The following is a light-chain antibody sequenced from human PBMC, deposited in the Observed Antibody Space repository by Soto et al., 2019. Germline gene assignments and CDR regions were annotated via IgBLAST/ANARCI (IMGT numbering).Light chain of an antibody. J-gene: IGKJ5*01. V-gene: IGKV3-11*01. CDR3: QQRSNGPGGT. CDR2: GAS. Sequence: EIVITQSTAPLSVSPRERSTLSCRTSQSISSNLAWYQQKSGQAPRLLISGASGRATGIPVRFSSSGSGTDFTLTISSLEPEDFAVYYCQQRSNGPGGTFGQGTRLEI. CDR1: QSISSN.